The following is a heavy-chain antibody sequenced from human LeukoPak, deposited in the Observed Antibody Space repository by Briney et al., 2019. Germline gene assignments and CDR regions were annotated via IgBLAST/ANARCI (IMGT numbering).Heavy chain of an antibody. CDR1: GFIFSNYG. Sequence: PGRSLRLSCVGSGFIFSNYGMHWVRQAPGKGLEWVAVISYDGTNKFYEDSVKGRFTISRDSSKSTLYLQMNSLRAEDTAMYYCVKEVGIAVAGISFFDHWGQGTLVTVSS. CDR3: VKEVGIAVAGISFFDH. D-gene: IGHD6-19*01. V-gene: IGHV3-30*18. J-gene: IGHJ4*02. CDR2: ISYDGTNK.